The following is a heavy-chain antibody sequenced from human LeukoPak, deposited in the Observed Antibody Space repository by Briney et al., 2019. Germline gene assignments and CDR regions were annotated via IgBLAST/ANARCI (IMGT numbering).Heavy chain of an antibody. CDR2: IYHSGST. CDR1: GGSISSSSYY. V-gene: IGHV4-30-2*01. D-gene: IGHD6-13*01. CDR3: ARDPRAASST. Sequence: SETLSLTCTVSGGSISSSSYYWGWIRQPPGKGLEWIGYIYHSGSTYYNPSLKSRVTISVDRSKNQFSLKLSSVTAADTAVYYCARDPRAASSTWGQGTLVTVSS. J-gene: IGHJ5*02.